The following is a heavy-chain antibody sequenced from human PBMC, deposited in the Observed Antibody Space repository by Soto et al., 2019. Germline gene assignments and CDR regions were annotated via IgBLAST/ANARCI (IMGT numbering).Heavy chain of an antibody. CDR3: ARDLGYCSGGSCYSGWFDP. J-gene: IGHJ5*02. CDR1: GYTFTSYA. D-gene: IGHD2-15*01. CDR2: INAGNGNT. V-gene: IGHV1-3*01. Sequence: ASVKVSCKASGYTFTSYAMHWVRQAPGQRLEWMGWINAGNGNTKYSQKFQGRVTITRDTSASTAYMELSSLRSEDTAVYYCARDLGYCSGGSCYSGWFDPWGQGTLVTVSS.